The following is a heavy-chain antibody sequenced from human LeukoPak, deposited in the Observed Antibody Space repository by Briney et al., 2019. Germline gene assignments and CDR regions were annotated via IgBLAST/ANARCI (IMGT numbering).Heavy chain of an antibody. J-gene: IGHJ4*02. D-gene: IGHD5-24*01. CDR3: AKGERWLLGGY. V-gene: IGHV3-66*02. CDR1: GITVSSNY. Sequence: GGSLRLSCAASGITVSSNYMRWVRQAPGKGLEWVSVIYSDGSIYYADSVKGRFTISRDNSKNTLYLQMNSLRAEDTAVYYCAKGERWLLGGYWGQGTLVTVSS. CDR2: IYSDGSI.